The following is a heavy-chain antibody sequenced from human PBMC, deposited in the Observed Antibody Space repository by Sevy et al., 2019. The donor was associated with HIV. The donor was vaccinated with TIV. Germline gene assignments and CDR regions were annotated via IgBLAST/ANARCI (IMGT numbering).Heavy chain of an antibody. Sequence: EGSLRLSCAASGFSLNNYWMNWVRQAPGKGLEWVANIEQDGSVKYYVDSVKGRFTISRDNARNLLYLQMNSLRVEDTALYYCVRAIAAAGSFWGQGTLVTVSS. CDR3: VRAIAAAGSF. D-gene: IGHD6-13*01. CDR1: GFSLNNYW. V-gene: IGHV3-7*01. J-gene: IGHJ4*02. CDR2: IEQDGSVK.